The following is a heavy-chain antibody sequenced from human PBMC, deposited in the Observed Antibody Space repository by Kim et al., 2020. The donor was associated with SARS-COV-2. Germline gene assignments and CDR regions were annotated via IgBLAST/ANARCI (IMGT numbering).Heavy chain of an antibody. CDR2: GNP. J-gene: IGHJ4*02. CDR3: ARGMGRHDY. Sequence: GNPTYAQGFTGRFVFSLDTSVSTAYLQISSLKAEDTAVYYCARGMGRHDYWGQGTLVTVSS. V-gene: IGHV7-4-1*02. D-gene: IGHD2-15*01.